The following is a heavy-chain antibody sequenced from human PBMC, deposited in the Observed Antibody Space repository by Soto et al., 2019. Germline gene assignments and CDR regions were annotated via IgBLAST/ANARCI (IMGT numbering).Heavy chain of an antibody. J-gene: IGHJ4*02. CDR2: INAGNGNT. D-gene: IGHD3-22*01. CDR3: ARDRSRAFPYYYDSSGYLGDY. CDR1: GYTFTSYA. Sequence: ASVKVSCKASGYTFTSYAMHWVRQAPGQRLEWMGWINAGNGNTKYSQKFQGRVTVTRDTSASTAYMELSSLRSEDTAVYYCARDRSRAFPYYYDSSGYLGDYWGQGILVTGSS. V-gene: IGHV1-3*01.